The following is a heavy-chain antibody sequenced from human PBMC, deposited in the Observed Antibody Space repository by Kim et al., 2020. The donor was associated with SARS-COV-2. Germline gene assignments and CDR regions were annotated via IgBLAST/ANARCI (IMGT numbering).Heavy chain of an antibody. CDR2: ISSSSSYI. J-gene: IGHJ6*01. D-gene: IGHD2-2*01. V-gene: IGHV3-21*01. Sequence: GGSLRLSCAASGFTFSSYSMNWVRQAPGKGLEWVSSISSSSSYIYYADSVKGRFTISRDNAKNSLYLQMNSLRAEDTAVYYCAREVNSVVVPAAIYDDYYYYGMDVWGQGTTVTVSA. CDR1: GFTFSSYS. CDR3: AREVNSVVVPAAIYDDYYYYGMDV.